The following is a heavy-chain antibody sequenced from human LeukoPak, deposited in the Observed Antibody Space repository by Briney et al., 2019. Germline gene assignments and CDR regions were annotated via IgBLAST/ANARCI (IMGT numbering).Heavy chain of an antibody. CDR1: GGTFSSYT. Sequence: SSVKVSCKASGGTFSSYTISWVRQAPGQGLEWMGRIIPIHGIANYAQKFQGRVTITADKSTSTAYMELSSLRSEDTAVYYCARGGVPAAVGYWFDPWGQGTLVTVSS. J-gene: IGHJ5*02. CDR2: IIPIHGIA. D-gene: IGHD2-2*01. V-gene: IGHV1-69*02. CDR3: ARGGVPAAVGYWFDP.